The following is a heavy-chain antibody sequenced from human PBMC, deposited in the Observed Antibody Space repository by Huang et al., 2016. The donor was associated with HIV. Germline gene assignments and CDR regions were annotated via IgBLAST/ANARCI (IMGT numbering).Heavy chain of an antibody. D-gene: IGHD4-4*01. V-gene: IGHV1-69*13. Sequence: QVQLLQSGAEVTKPGSSVTVSCKASGGPFRSYSLAWVRQAPGQGLEWRGILMAVFDSQNYEQKLQGRGRVTADESTSTVYMELRDLRPDDTAVYFCARGSLEYSVSSSLDYWGQGTHGTVSS. J-gene: IGHJ4*02. CDR3: ARGSLEYSVSSSLDY. CDR1: GGPFRSYS. CDR2: LMAVFDSQ.